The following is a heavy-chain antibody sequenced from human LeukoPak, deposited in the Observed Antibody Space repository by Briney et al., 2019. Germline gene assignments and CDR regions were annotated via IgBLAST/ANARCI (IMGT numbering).Heavy chain of an antibody. CDR1: GFSFSSYP. Sequence: GGSLRLSCAAAGFSFSSYPMNWVRQAPGKGLEWISHISSDGNTESYVDAPRGRFTTSRDNAKNSLFLLINSLRVEDTAVYYCARDSVNGPFVISLDLWGQGALVTVSS. CDR2: ISSDGNTE. D-gene: IGHD2-8*01. CDR3: ARDSVNGPFVISLDL. V-gene: IGHV3-48*03. J-gene: IGHJ4*02.